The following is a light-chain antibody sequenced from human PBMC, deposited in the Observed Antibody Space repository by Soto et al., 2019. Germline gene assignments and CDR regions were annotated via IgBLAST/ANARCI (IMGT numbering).Light chain of an antibody. CDR1: QSVSTY. CDR2: DAS. V-gene: IGKV3-11*01. J-gene: IGKJ1*01. Sequence: EIVLTQSPATLSLSPGERATLSCRASQSVSTYLAWYQQKRGQAPRLLIYDASNRATGIPARFSGSGSGTDFTITISSLEAEDFAIYYCQQRTNWPQWTFGQGTRVEV. CDR3: QQRTNWPQWT.